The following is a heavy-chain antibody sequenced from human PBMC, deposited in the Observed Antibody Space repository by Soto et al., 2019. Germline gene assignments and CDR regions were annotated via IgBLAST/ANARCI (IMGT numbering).Heavy chain of an antibody. CDR3: AKGGNRHYDFWSDY. CDR1: GFNFNNYA. V-gene: IGHV3-9*01. Sequence: EVQLVESGGGLAQPGGSLRLYCAASGFNFNNYAMHWVRQAPGQGLEWVSGINWNSGRMVYADSVKGRFTISRDNAKNSLYLQMNSLRPEDTAFYYCAKGGNRHYDFWSDYWGQGTLVTVSS. CDR2: INWNSGRM. D-gene: IGHD3-3*01. J-gene: IGHJ4*02.